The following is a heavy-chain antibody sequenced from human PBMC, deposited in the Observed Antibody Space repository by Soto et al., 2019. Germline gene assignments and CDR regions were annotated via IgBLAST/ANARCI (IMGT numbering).Heavy chain of an antibody. CDR2: INPSGGST. CDR3: ARGLEWLLPHDDFDI. Sequence: GASVKVSCKASGYTFTSYYMHWVRQAPGQGLEWMGIINPSGGSTSYAQKFQGRVTMTRDTSTSTVYMELSSLRTEDTAVYYCARGLEWLLPHDDFDIWGQGTMVTVSS. J-gene: IGHJ3*02. V-gene: IGHV1-46*01. CDR1: GYTFTSYY. D-gene: IGHD3-22*01.